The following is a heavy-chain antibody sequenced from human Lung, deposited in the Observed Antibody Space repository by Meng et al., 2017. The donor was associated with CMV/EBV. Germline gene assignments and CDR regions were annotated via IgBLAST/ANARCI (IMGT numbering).Heavy chain of an antibody. CDR1: GYSISSGYY. Sequence: SETXSLTCTVSGYSISSGYYWGWIRQPPGKGLEWIGTIYRGGTTYYNSPLKSRVTISVDTSKNQFSLKMSSVTAADTAVYYCAILLWGTSVPNGTPWGQGXLVIVSS. CDR3: AILLWGTSVPNGTP. D-gene: IGHD4-17*01. J-gene: IGHJ4*02. CDR2: IYRGGTT. V-gene: IGHV4-38-2*02.